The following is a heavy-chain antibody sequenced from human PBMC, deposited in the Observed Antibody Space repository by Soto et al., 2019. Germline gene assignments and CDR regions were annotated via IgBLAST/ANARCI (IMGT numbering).Heavy chain of an antibody. D-gene: IGHD2-15*01. CDR1: GYTFTSYG. V-gene: IGHV1-18*04. J-gene: IGHJ6*02. CDR2: ISAKKGNT. Sequence: ASVKVSCKASGYTFTSYGISWVRQAPGQGLEWMGWISAKKGNTKYAQKFQGRVTMTKETSTSTAYMELRSLRSDDTAVYYCAREILSPDFYFHGMDVWGQGTTVTVSS. CDR3: AREILSPDFYFHGMDV.